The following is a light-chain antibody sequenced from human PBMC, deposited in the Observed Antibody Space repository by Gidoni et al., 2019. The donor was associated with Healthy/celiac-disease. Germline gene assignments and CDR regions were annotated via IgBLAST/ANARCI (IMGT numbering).Light chain of an antibody. J-gene: IGKJ4*01. Sequence: IQFTQSPSFLSASVVDRFTITCRASQGISSYLAWYQQKPGKAPKLLIYDASTLQSGVPSRFSGSGSGTEFTLTISSLQPEDLATYYCKQLNSYPFTFGGGTKVEIK. CDR1: QGISSY. CDR3: KQLNSYPFT. CDR2: DAS. V-gene: IGKV1-9*01.